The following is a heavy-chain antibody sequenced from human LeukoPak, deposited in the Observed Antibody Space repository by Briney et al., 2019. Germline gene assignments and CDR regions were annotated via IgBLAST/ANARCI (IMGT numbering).Heavy chain of an antibody. CDR1: GGSISSGDYY. Sequence: PSETLSLTCTVAGGSISSGDYYWSWIRQPPGNGLEWIGYIYYSGSTYYNTSLKGRVTISVDTSKNQFSLKLSSVTAADTAVYYCARDTDDSSGYLGWGQGTLVTVSS. V-gene: IGHV4-30-4*08. D-gene: IGHD3-22*01. CDR2: IYYSGST. J-gene: IGHJ1*01. CDR3: ARDTDDSSGYLG.